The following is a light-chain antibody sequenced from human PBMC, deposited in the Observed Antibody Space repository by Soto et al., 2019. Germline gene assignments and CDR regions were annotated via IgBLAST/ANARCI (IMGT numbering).Light chain of an antibody. V-gene: IGLV1-44*01. CDR2: NNN. Sequence: QSVLTQPPSASGTPGQRVTISCSGSSSNIRSNAVSWYQQLPGTAPKLLIYNNNQRPSGVPDRFSGSKSGTSASLAVSGLQSEDEADYYCAVWDDSLNGPLFGGGTKLTVL. CDR3: AVWDDSLNGPL. J-gene: IGLJ3*02. CDR1: SSNIRSNA.